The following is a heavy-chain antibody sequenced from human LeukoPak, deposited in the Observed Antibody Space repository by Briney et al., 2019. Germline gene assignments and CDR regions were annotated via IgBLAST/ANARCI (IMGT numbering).Heavy chain of an antibody. V-gene: IGHV3-49*04. Sequence: GGSLRLSCTTSGFPFGDFAMNWVRQAPGKGLEWVGVIKTQVYGGTTEYGASVKGRFTISRDDSRAIAYLQMNSLKTEDTAVYFCTRDHRDDWNPGYYFDYWGQGALVTVSS. CDR3: TRDHRDDWNPGYYFDY. CDR1: GFPFGDFA. D-gene: IGHD1-1*01. CDR2: IKTQVYGGTT. J-gene: IGHJ4*02.